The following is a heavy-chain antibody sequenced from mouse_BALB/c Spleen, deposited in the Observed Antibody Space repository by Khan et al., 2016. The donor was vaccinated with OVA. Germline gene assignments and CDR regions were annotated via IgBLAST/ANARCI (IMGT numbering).Heavy chain of an antibody. J-gene: IGHJ3*01. Sequence: VELVESGAELMKPGASVKISCKASGYTFSSYWIEWVKQRLGHGLEWMGEILPGSGNNNFNEKFRGKATFAADTSSNTAYMQLSSLTSEDSAVYYCARGNYYGSTSWFGYWGQGTLVTVSA. V-gene: IGHV1-9*01. D-gene: IGHD1-1*01. CDR3: ARGNYYGSTSWFGY. CDR2: ILPGSGNN. CDR1: GYTFSSYW.